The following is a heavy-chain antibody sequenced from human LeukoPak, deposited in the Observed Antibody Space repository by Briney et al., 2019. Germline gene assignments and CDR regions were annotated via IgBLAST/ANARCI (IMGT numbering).Heavy chain of an antibody. CDR2: IVVGSGNT. D-gene: IGHD3-9*01. V-gene: IGHV1-58*02. CDR3: ARSPDILTGEKFDY. Sequence: GASVKVSCKASGFTFTSSAMQWVRQARGQRLEWIGWIVVGSGNTNYAQKFQGRVTMTRNTSISTAYMELSSLRSEDTAVYYCARSPDILTGEKFDYWGQGTLVTVSS. CDR1: GFTFTSSA. J-gene: IGHJ4*02.